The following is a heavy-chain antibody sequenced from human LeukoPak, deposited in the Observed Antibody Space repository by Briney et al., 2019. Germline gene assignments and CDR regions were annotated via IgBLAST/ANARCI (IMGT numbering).Heavy chain of an antibody. CDR3: ARQIGDDYVWGSYRLLAEFDY. J-gene: IGHJ4*02. V-gene: IGHV4-61*08. D-gene: IGHD3-16*02. CDR2: IYYSGST. Sequence: SQTLSLTCTVSGGSISSGGYYWSWIRQPPGKGLEWIGYIYYSGSTNYNPSLKSRVTISVDTSKNQFSLKLSSVTAADTAVYYCARQIGDDYVWGSYRLLAEFDYWGQGTLVTVSS. CDR1: GGSISSGGYY.